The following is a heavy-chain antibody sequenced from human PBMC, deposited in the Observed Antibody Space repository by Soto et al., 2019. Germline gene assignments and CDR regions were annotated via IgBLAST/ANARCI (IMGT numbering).Heavy chain of an antibody. D-gene: IGHD3-10*01. CDR3: ARDPGTRSDY. CDR1: GYTFTSYG. J-gene: IGHJ4*02. V-gene: IGHV1-18*01. CDR2: ISAYSGHT. Sequence: QVQLVQSGAEVKKPGASVKVSCKASGYTFTSYGISWVRQAPGQGLEWMGWISAYSGHTNYAHKLQGRVTMTTDTTTTTAYMELRSLRSDDPAVYYWARDPGTRSDYWGQGPLVTVSS.